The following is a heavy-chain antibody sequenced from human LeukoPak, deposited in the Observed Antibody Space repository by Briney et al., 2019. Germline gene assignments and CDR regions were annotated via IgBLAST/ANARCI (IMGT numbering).Heavy chain of an antibody. D-gene: IGHD3-10*01. J-gene: IGHJ6*03. Sequence: WASVKVSCKASGYTFTSYYMHWVRQAPGQGLEWMGIINPSGGSTSYAQKFQGRVTMTRDMSTSTVYMELSSLRSEDTAVYYCARAPTPTLQIYYGSGSYYKPTGYYYYMDVWGKGTTVTVSS. V-gene: IGHV1-46*01. CDR1: GYTFTSYY. CDR3: ARAPTPTLQIYYGSGSYYKPTGYYYYMDV. CDR2: INPSGGST.